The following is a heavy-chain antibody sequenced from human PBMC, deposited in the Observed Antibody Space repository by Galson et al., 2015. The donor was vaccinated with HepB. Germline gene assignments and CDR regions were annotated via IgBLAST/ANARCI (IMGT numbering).Heavy chain of an antibody. V-gene: IGHV3-30*04. D-gene: IGHD4-17*01. CDR3: AREGPYGDYANDAFDI. CDR2: ISYDGSNK. CDR1: GFTFSSYA. Sequence: SLRLSCAASGFTFSSYAMHWVRQAPGKGLEWVAVISYDGSNKYYADSVKGRFTISRDNSKNTLYLQMNSLRAEDTAVYYCAREGPYGDYANDAFDIWGQGTMVTVSS. J-gene: IGHJ3*02.